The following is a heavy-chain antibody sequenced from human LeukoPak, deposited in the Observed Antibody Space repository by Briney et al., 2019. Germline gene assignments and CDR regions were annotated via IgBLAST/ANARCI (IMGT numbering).Heavy chain of an antibody. V-gene: IGHV4-59*01. CDR2: IYYSGST. CDR3: ATGALYYFDY. J-gene: IGHJ4*02. Sequence: SETLSLTCTVSGGSISSYYWSWIRQPPGKGLEWIGYIYYSGSTNYNPSLKSRVTISVDTSKNQFSLKLSSVTAADTAVYYCATGALYYFDYWGQGTLVTASS. CDR1: GGSISSYY.